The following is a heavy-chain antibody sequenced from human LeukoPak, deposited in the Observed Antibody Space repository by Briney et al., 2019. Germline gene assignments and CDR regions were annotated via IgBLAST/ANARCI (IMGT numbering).Heavy chain of an antibody. CDR1: GGTFSSYA. CDR3: ARVQRVTPMYNWFDP. CDR2: MIPIFGTA. V-gene: IGHV1-69*13. Sequence: GASVKVSCKASGGTFSSYAISWVRQAPGQGLEWMGGMIPIFGTANYAQKFQGRVTITADESTSTAYMELSSLRSEDTAVYYCARVQRVTPMYNWFDPWGQGTLVTVSS. D-gene: IGHD2-21*02. J-gene: IGHJ5*02.